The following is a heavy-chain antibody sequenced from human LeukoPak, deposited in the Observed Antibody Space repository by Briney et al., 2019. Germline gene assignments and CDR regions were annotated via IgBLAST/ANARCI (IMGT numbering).Heavy chain of an antibody. CDR1: GYTFTDYY. CDR3: ARDQSDQAYDILTGYYTGDAFDI. V-gene: IGHV1-2*02. CDR2: INPNSGGT. D-gene: IGHD3-9*01. J-gene: IGHJ3*02. Sequence: TSVTVSCKASGYTFTDYYMHWVRQAPGQGLEWMGWINPNSGGTNYAQKFQGRVTMTRDTSISTAYMELSRLRSDDTAVYYCARDQSDQAYDILTGYYTGDAFDIWGQGTMVTVSS.